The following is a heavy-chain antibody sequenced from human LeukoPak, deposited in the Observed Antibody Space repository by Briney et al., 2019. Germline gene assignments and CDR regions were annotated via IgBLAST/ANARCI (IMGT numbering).Heavy chain of an antibody. CDR2: IYWNDDK. Sequence: SGPTLVNPTQTLTLTCTFSGFSLSTSGVGVGWIRQPPGKALEWLALIYWNDDKRYSPSLKSRLTITKDTSKNQVVLTMTNMDPVDTATYYCARRIDYDILTGYKLFDYWGQGTLVTVSS. CDR3: ARRIDYDILTGYKLFDY. V-gene: IGHV2-5*01. D-gene: IGHD3-9*01. CDR1: GFSLSTSGVG. J-gene: IGHJ4*02.